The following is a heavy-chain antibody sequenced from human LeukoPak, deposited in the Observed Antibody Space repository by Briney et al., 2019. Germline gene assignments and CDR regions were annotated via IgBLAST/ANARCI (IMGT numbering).Heavy chain of an antibody. CDR1: GYTFTGYY. CDR2: INPNSGGT. Sequence: ASVKVSCKASGYTFTGYYMHWVRQAPGQGLEWMGWINPNSGGTSYAQKFQGRVTMTRDTSISTAYMELSRLRSDDTAVYYCATNYDILTGYYSFDYWGQGTLVTASS. V-gene: IGHV1-2*02. D-gene: IGHD3-9*01. J-gene: IGHJ4*02. CDR3: ATNYDILTGYYSFDY.